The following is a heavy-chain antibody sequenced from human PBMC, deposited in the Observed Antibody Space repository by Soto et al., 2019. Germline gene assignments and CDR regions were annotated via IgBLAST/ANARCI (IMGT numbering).Heavy chain of an antibody. CDR1: GFTVSSNY. J-gene: IGHJ4*02. D-gene: IGHD5-12*01. V-gene: IGHV3-66*01. Sequence: EVQVVESGGGLVQPGGSLRLSCAASGFTVSSNYMSWVRQTPGQGLEWISVIHGDGSTYHADSVTGRFTITRDNSKSAVYLQKDSLRVEDTAVYYCARGRDSGYDSPLDYWGQGTLVTVSA. CDR3: ARGRDSGYDSPLDY. CDR2: IHGDGST.